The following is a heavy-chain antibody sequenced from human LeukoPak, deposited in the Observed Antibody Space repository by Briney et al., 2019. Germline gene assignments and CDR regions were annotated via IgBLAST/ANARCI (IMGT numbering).Heavy chain of an antibody. CDR1: GFTFSSHW. V-gene: IGHV3-7*01. D-gene: IGHD1-1*01. J-gene: IGHJ3*02. CDR2: IQQDGSEK. Sequence: GGSLRLACAASGFTFSSHWMSWVRQAPGKGLEWVANIQQDGSEKYYVDSVKGRYTISRDNAKNSLYLQMNSLRAEDTAVYYCARVASSNTKYNGFDIWGQGTMVTVSS. CDR3: ARVASSNTKYNGFDI.